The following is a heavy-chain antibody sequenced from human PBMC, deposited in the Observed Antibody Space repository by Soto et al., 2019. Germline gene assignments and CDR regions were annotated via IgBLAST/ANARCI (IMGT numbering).Heavy chain of an antibody. D-gene: IGHD4-17*01. CDR3: ARVVKAGDYGDYGRYYFDY. CDR1: GYTFTTYG. J-gene: IGHJ4*01. CDR2: ISAYSGNT. Sequence: QVQLVQSGAEVKKPGASVKVSCKASGYTFTTYGITWVRQAPGQGLEWMGWISAYSGNTNYAQKLQGRLTVTTYTSTNTAYMDLRSLRSDDTAVYYCARVVKAGDYGDYGRYYFDYWGHGTLVTVSS. V-gene: IGHV1-18*04.